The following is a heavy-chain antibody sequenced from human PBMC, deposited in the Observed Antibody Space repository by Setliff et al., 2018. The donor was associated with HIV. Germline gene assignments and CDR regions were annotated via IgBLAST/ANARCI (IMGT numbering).Heavy chain of an antibody. V-gene: IGHV3-48*03. CDR2: ISSSGRTI. CDR1: GFTFSSYE. CDR3: AREPWDYYNSGSYRD. J-gene: IGHJ4*02. D-gene: IGHD3-10*01. Sequence: PGGSLRLSCAASGFTFSSYEMNWVRQAPGKGLEWVSYISSSGRTIYYADSVKGRFTISRDNAKNPLYLQMNSLRAEDTAVYYCAREPWDYYNSGSYRDWGQGTLVTVSS.